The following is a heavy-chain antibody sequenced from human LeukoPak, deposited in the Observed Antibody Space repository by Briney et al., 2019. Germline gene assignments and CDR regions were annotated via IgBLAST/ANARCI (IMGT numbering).Heavy chain of an antibody. J-gene: IGHJ6*03. D-gene: IGHD2-2*01. CDR1: GFTFSLYS. V-gene: IGHV3-21*01. CDR2: ISGSSRSM. Sequence: GGSLRLSCAASGFTFSLYSMNWVRQAPGKGLEWISSISGSSRSMYYTDSVKGRFTISRDNAQNSLYLQMSSLRAEDTAVYYCARDSTNMDVWGKGTTVTVSS. CDR3: ARDSTNMDV.